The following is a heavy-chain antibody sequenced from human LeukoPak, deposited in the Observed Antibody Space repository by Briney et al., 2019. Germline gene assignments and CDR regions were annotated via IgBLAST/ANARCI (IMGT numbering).Heavy chain of an antibody. CDR1: VFTFSTYG. CDR3: ARGLPSSTRTYNWFDP. V-gene: IGHV3-30*02. Sequence: GGSLRLSCAASVFTFSTYGMHWVRQAPGKGLEWVAFIHYDGGNEYNGDSVKGRFTISRDNSKNTLYLQMNSLTPEDTAVYYCARGLPSSTRTYNWFDPWGPGTLVTVSS. CDR2: IHYDGGNE. J-gene: IGHJ5*02. D-gene: IGHD2-2*01.